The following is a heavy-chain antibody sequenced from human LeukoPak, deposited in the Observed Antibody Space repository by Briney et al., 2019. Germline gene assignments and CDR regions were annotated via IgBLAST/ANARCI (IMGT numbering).Heavy chain of an antibody. Sequence: PGRSLRLSCAASGFTFDDYAMHWVRQAPGKGLEWVSGISWNSGSIGYADSVKGRFTISRDNSKNTLYLQMNSLRAEDTAVYYCAKEGSIAAADNWFDPWGQGTLVTVSS. CDR2: ISWNSGSI. V-gene: IGHV3-9*01. CDR3: AKEGSIAAADNWFDP. J-gene: IGHJ5*02. CDR1: GFTFDDYA. D-gene: IGHD6-13*01.